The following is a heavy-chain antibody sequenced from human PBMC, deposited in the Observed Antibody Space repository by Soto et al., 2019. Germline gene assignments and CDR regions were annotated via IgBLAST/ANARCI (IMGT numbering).Heavy chain of an antibody. J-gene: IGHJ3*02. Sequence: QVQLVESGGGVVQPGRSLRLSCAASGFTFSSYGMHWVRQAPGKGLEWVAVIWYDGSNKYYADSVKGRFTISRDNSKNTLYLQMNSLRAEDTAVYYCARDCSTSRFSGTYDAFDIWGQGTMVTVSS. CDR1: GFTFSSYG. V-gene: IGHV3-33*01. CDR3: ARDCSTSRFSGTYDAFDI. D-gene: IGHD2-2*01. CDR2: IWYDGSNK.